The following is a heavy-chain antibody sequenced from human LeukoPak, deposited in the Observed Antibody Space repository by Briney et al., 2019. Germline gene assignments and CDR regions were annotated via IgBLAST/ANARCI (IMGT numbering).Heavy chain of an antibody. D-gene: IGHD5-18*01. CDR1: GFTFSSYA. V-gene: IGHV3-23*01. Sequence: GGSLRLSCAASGFTFSSYAMSWVRQAPGKGLEWVSAISGSGGSTYYADSVKGRFTISRDNSKNTLYLQMNSLRAEDTAVYYCAKGSDTAMVTDYYYYMDVWGKGTTVTVSS. CDR2: ISGSGGST. CDR3: AKGSDTAMVTDYYYYMDV. J-gene: IGHJ6*03.